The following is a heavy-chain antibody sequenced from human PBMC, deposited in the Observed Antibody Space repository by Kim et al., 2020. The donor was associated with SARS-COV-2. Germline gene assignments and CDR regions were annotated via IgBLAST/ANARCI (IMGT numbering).Heavy chain of an antibody. Sequence: ASVKVSCKASGYTFTTYEIHWVRQATGHGLEWMGRVNPSSGYTGYPQSFQGRVIMTSDTSISTAYMQLNNLRSEDTGVYYCVRGGDPPIWAQGTMVTVSS. CDR2: VNPSSGYT. V-gene: IGHV1-8*01. CDR1: GYTFTTYE. CDR3: VRGGDPPI. J-gene: IGHJ3*02. D-gene: IGHD3-10*01.